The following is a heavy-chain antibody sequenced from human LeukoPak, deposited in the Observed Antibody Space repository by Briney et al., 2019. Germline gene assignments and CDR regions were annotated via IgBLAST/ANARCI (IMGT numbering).Heavy chain of an antibody. J-gene: IGHJ4*02. Sequence: GASVKVSCKASGYTFTSYDINWVRQATGQGLEWMGWMNPNSGNTNYVQKLQGRVTMTKDTSTSTAYMELRSLRSDDTAVYYCARGGGSFPTPFDYWGQGTLVTVSS. V-gene: IGHV1-8*02. CDR1: GYTFTSYD. CDR2: MNPNSGNT. CDR3: ARGGGSFPTPFDY. D-gene: IGHD1-26*01.